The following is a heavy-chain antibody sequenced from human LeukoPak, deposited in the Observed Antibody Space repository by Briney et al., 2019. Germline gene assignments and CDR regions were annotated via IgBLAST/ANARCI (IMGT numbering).Heavy chain of an antibody. V-gene: IGHV3-9*01. CDR3: AKDYSSSSIYYYYGMDV. CDR1: GFTFDDYA. D-gene: IGHD6-13*01. CDR2: ISWNSGSI. Sequence: GRSLRLSCAASGFTFDDYAMHWVRQAPGKDLEWVSGISWNSGSIGYADSVKGRFTISRDNAKNSLYLQMNSLRAEDTALYYCAKDYSSSSIYYYYGMDVWGQGTTVTVSS. J-gene: IGHJ6*02.